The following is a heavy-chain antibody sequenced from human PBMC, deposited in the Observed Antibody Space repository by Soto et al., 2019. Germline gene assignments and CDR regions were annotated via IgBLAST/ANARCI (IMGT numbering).Heavy chain of an antibody. Sequence: PGLPLWLACAACGLCLRRYWPNCVQKAPGKGLEWVANINQDGSEKYYVDSVKGRFTVSRDNANNSLYLQMNSLSAEDTAVYYCARGHYGMDVWGQGTTVTVSS. CDR2: INQDGSEK. CDR1: GLCLRRYW. CDR3: ARGHYGMDV. J-gene: IGHJ6*02. V-gene: IGHV3-7*05.